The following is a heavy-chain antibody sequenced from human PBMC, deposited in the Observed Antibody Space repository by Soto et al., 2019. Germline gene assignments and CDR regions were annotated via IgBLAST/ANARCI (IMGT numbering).Heavy chain of an antibody. CDR1: AFTFSDYY. CDR3: VRGHQYFHY. Sequence: QVPPVESGGGLVKPGGSLRLSCVISAFTFSDYYMSWVRQAPEKGLECISYISRSGDSTYYADSVKGRFTISRDNAKNSLYLQMDSRRADDTAVYYCVRGHQYFHYWGQGTLVTVSS. J-gene: IGHJ1*01. CDR2: ISRSGDST. V-gene: IGHV3-11*01.